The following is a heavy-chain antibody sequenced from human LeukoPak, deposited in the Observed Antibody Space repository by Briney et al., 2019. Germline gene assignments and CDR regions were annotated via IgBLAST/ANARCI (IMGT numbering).Heavy chain of an antibody. CDR1: GFTVSSNY. CDR2: IYSGGST. D-gene: IGHD2-2*01. Sequence: GGSLRLSCAASGFTVSSNYMSWVRQAPGNGLEWVSVIYSGGSTYYADSVKGRFTISRDNSKNTLYLQMNSLRAEDTAVYYCARDNCSSTSCPAFWFDPWGQGTLVTVSS. J-gene: IGHJ5*02. CDR3: ARDNCSSTSCPAFWFDP. V-gene: IGHV3-66*01.